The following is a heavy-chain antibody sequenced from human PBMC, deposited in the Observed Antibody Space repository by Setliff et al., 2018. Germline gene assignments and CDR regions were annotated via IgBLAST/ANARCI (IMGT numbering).Heavy chain of an antibody. CDR1: GFTFSSYG. D-gene: IGHD3-16*02. CDR3: VKASSDLSMAYFDL. J-gene: IGHJ4*02. V-gene: IGHV3-33*03. Sequence: GGSLRLSCAASGFTFSSYGMHWVRQAPGKGLEWVAVIYHDGGNKYYADSVKGQFTISRDNSKNTLYLQMSSLRSEDTAVYYCVKASSDLSMAYFDLWGQGTLVTVSS. CDR2: IYHDGGNK.